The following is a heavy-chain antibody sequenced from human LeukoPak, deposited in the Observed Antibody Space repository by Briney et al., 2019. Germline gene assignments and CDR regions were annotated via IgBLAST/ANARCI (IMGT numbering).Heavy chain of an antibody. D-gene: IGHD5-18*01. J-gene: IGHJ4*02. V-gene: IGHV4-38-2*02. Sequence: PPETLSLTCSVSGYSISRGYYWGWIRQPPGKGLEWIGNIFHNGNTYYNPSLKSRVTMSIDTSKKQFSLNLRTATAADTAVYYCARIEDVTRGYNHAYYFDYWGQGTLVTVSS. CDR2: IFHNGNT. CDR3: ARIEDVTRGYNHAYYFDY. CDR1: GYSISRGYY.